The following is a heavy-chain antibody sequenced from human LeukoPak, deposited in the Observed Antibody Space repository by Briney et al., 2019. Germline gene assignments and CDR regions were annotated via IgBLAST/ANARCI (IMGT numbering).Heavy chain of an antibody. CDR1: GDFVRNSNYY. Sequence: SETLSPTCIVSGDFVRNSNYYWDWIRQSPGKGLEWIGSIYYSGRTYYNPSLKTRVSMSVDTTKNQFSLKLTSVTAADTAVYYCARRRYYDGSGYLDWGQGTLVIVS. CDR3: ARRRYYDGSGYLD. CDR2: IYYSGRT. D-gene: IGHD3-22*01. J-gene: IGHJ1*01. V-gene: IGHV4-39*01.